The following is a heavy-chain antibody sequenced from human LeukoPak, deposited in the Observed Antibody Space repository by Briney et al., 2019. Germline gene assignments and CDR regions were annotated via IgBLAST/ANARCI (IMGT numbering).Heavy chain of an antibody. CDR3: ARNFERTRGWFDP. CDR2: IHYSGST. Sequence: QVQLQESGPGLVKPSETLSLTCTVSGGSISGYYWSWIRQPPGKGLAGIGYIHYSGSTDYNPSLKSRVTISADTSKNQFSLKLSSVTAADAAVYYCARNFERTRGWFDPWGQGTLVTVSS. J-gene: IGHJ5*02. D-gene: IGHD2-2*01. CDR1: GGSISGYY. V-gene: IGHV4-59*01.